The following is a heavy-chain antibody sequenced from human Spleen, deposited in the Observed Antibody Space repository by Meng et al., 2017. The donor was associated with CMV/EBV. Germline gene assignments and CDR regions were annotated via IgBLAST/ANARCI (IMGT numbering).Heavy chain of an antibody. D-gene: IGHD6-19*01. CDR3: ATRSSGWDTDAFDI. CDR2: ISSSSSTI. J-gene: IGHJ3*02. V-gene: IGHV3-48*04. CDR1: GFTFSSYS. Sequence: GESLKISCAASGFTFSSYSMNWVRQAPGKGLEWVSYISSSSSTIYYADSVKGRFTISRDNAKNSLYLQMNSLRVEDTAVYYCATRSSGWDTDAFDIWGQGTVVTVSS.